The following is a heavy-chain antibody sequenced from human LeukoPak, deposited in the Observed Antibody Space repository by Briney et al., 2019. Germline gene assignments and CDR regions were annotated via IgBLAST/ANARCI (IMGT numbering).Heavy chain of an antibody. CDR3: AREGVAGTVDY. Sequence: ASVKVSCKASGYTFTGYYVDWVRQAPGQGLEWMGWINPNNGGTNYAEKFQGRVTMTRDTSISTVYMELSSLRSDDTAVYYCAREGVAGTVDYWGQGTLVTVSS. CDR1: GYTFTGYY. CDR2: INPNNGGT. J-gene: IGHJ4*02. V-gene: IGHV1-2*02. D-gene: IGHD6-19*01.